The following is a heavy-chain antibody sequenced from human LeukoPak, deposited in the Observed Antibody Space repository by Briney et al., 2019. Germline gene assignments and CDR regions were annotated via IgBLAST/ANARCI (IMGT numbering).Heavy chain of an antibody. J-gene: IGHJ6*03. CDR3: AREASTNVGASYALVYYYYCMDV. V-gene: IGHV6-1*01. CDR2: TYYRSKWYN. D-gene: IGHD1-26*01. CDR1: GDSVSSNSAA. Sequence: SQTLSLTCAISGDSVSSNSAAWNWIRQSPSRGLEWLGRTYYRSKWYNDYAVSVKSRITINPDTSKNQFSLQLNSVTPEDTAVYYCAREASTNVGASYALVYYYYCMDVWGKGTTVTVSS.